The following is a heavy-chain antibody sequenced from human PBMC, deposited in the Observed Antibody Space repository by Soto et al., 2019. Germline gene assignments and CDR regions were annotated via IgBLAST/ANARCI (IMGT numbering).Heavy chain of an antibody. CDR3: ARHSSGYSYAFDI. V-gene: IGHV3-64*01. Sequence: EVQLVESGGGLVQPGGSLRLSFAASGFTFSSYAMNWFRQAPGKGLEYVSAISSNGGSTYYANSVKGRFTISRDNSKNTLYLQMGSLRAEDMAVYYCARHSSGYSYAFDIWGQGTMVTVSS. D-gene: IGHD3-22*01. CDR1: GFTFSSYA. J-gene: IGHJ3*02. CDR2: ISSNGGST.